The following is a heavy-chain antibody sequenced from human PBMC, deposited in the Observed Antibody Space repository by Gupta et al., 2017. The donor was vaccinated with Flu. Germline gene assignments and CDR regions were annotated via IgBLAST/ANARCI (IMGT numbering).Heavy chain of an antibody. J-gene: IGHJ5*01. CDR2: VSWSGGKI. CDR3: ARDTAQTPGMAVSGIDS. Sequence: PGKGLEWVSAVSWSGGKIVYAGSVKGRFTISRDNAKNSLYLQMNSLRPEDTALYYCARDTAQTPGMAVSGIDSWGQGTLVTVSS. V-gene: IGHV3-9*01. D-gene: IGHD6-19*01.